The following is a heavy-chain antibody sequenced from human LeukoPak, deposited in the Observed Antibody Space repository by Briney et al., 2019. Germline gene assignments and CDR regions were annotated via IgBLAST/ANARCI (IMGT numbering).Heavy chain of an antibody. CDR1: GFTFSSYW. CDR3: ARLSLKSSGWTFDY. Sequence: GGSLRLSCAASGFTFSSYWMSWVRQAPGKGLEWVANIKQDGSEKYYVDSVKGRFTISRDNAKNSLYLQMNSLRAEDTAVYYCARLSLKSSGWTFDYWGQGTLVTVSS. CDR2: IKQDGSEK. D-gene: IGHD6-19*01. V-gene: IGHV3-7*01. J-gene: IGHJ4*02.